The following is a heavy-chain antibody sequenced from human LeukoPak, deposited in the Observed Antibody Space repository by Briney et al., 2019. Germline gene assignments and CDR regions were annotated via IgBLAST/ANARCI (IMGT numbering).Heavy chain of an antibody. CDR2: ITWNGATI. V-gene: IGHV3-9*01. CDR3: AKDMSSGTTHYNRVLGAFDM. J-gene: IGHJ3*02. D-gene: IGHD1-1*01. CDR1: GFTFDDYA. Sequence: GGSLRLSCAASGFTFDDYAMHWVRQVPGKGLEWVSGITWNGATIDYADSVKGRFTISRDNAENSLYLQMNSLRPEDTAVYFCAKDMSSGTTHYNRVLGAFDMWGQGTMVTVSS.